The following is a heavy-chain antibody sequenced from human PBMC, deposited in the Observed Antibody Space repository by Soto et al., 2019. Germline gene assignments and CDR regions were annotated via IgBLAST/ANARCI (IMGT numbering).Heavy chain of an antibody. J-gene: IGHJ4*02. D-gene: IGHD3-3*02. V-gene: IGHV4-39*01. CDR1: GGSISSSSSY. CDR2: IYYSGST. Sequence: PSETLSLTCTVSGGSISSSSSYWGWIRQPPGKGLEWIGYIYYSGSTNYNPSLKSRVTISVDTSKNQFSLKLNSVTAADTAVYCCAAQHWPKDYFDYWGQGTLVTVAS. CDR3: AAQHWPKDYFDY.